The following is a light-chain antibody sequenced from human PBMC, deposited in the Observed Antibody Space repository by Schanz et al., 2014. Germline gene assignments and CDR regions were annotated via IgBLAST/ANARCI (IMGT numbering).Light chain of an antibody. CDR1: SSDVGGYNY. V-gene: IGLV2-14*03. CDR2: DVN. Sequence: QSALTQPASVSGSPGQSITLSCTGTSSDVGGYNYVSWYQHHPGKAPKLMIYDVNNRPSGVSNRFSGSKSGNTASLTISGLQAEDEADYYCSSYTSSSTPWVFGGGTKLTVL. J-gene: IGLJ3*02. CDR3: SSYTSSSTPWV.